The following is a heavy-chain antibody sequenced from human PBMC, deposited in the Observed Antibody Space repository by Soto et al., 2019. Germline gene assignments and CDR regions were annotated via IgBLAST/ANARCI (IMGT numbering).Heavy chain of an antibody. CDR3: PRRRSNYFYYDLDV. J-gene: IGHJ6*02. CDR2: KYYSGAT. Sequence: PSETLSLTCNVSGGSIKSDYYWAWVRQFPGGGLQWMGYKYYSGATDYDRSLDSRVYNSVDMSTYLFSLNLTSVTVTDTPLYYCPRRRSNYFYYDLDVWSQGIPVPVSS. CDR1: GGSIKSDYY. V-gene: IGHV4-30-4*01.